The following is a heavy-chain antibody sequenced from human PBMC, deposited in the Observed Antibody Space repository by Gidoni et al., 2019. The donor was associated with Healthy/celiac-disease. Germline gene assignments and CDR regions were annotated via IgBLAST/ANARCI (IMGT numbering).Heavy chain of an antibody. J-gene: IGHJ5*02. CDR3: AKSGSMVRGVKGWFDP. Sequence: EVQLLESGGGLVQPGGSLRLSCAASGFTFSSYARSWVRQAPGKGLEWVSAISGSGGSTYYADSVKGRFTISRDNSKNTLYLQMNSLRAEDTAVYYCAKSGSMVRGVKGWFDPWGQGTLVTVSS. D-gene: IGHD3-10*01. V-gene: IGHV3-23*01. CDR1: GFTFSSYA. CDR2: ISGSGGST.